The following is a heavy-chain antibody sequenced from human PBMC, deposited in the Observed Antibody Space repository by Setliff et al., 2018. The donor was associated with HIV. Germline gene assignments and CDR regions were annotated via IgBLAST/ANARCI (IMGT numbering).Heavy chain of an antibody. J-gene: IGHJ4*02. CDR1: GGSIRNEDYF. V-gene: IGHV4-61*02. D-gene: IGHD3-10*01. CDR2: FYTSGST. Sequence: SETLSLTCTVSGGSIRNEDYFWSWIRQPAGKGLEWIGRFYTSGSTNYNPPFKSRVTISEGTSENQFSLKLTSVTAADTAIYYCARGGGRVVRGLIGMYCFDYWGQGILVTVSS. CDR3: ARGGGRVVRGLIGMYCFDY.